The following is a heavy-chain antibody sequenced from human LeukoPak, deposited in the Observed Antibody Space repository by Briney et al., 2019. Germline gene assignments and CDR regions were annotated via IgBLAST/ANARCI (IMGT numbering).Heavy chain of an antibody. Sequence: ASVKVSCKASGGTFSSYAISWVRQAPGQGLEWMGGIIPIFGTANYAQKFQGRVTITTDESTSTAYMELSSLRSEDTAVYYCAAAWFGLTYNWFDPWGQGTLVTVSS. J-gene: IGHJ5*02. D-gene: IGHD3-10*01. CDR3: AAAWFGLTYNWFDP. CDR1: GGTFSSYA. CDR2: IIPIFGTA. V-gene: IGHV1-69*05.